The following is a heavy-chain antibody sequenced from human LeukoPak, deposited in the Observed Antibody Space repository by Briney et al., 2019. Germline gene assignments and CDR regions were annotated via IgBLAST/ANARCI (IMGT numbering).Heavy chain of an antibody. V-gene: IGHV5-51*01. CDR2: IYPGDSDT. Sequence: GESLKISCKGSGFTFTSYWIGWVRQMPGKGLEWMGIIYPGDSDTRYNPSFQGQVTISADKSISTAYLQWSSLKASDTAMYYCAIPYYYGSGSYQDLFDYWGQGTPVTVSS. CDR1: GFTFTSYW. CDR3: AIPYYYGSGSYQDLFDY. D-gene: IGHD3-10*01. J-gene: IGHJ4*02.